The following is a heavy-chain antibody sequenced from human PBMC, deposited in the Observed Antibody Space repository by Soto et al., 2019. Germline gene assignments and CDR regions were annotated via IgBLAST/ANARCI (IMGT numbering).Heavy chain of an antibody. V-gene: IGHV3-23*01. J-gene: IGHJ4*02. D-gene: IGHD2-2*01. CDR1: GFTFSSYA. CDR3: AKGEENEDCISTSCYVPQVPFY. Sequence: GGSLRLSCAASGFTFSSYAMSWVRQAPGKGLEWVSAISGNGGSTYYADSVKGRFTISRDNSKNTLYLQMNSLRAEDTAVYYCAKGEENEDCISTSCYVPQVPFYWGQGTLVTVSS. CDR2: ISGNGGST.